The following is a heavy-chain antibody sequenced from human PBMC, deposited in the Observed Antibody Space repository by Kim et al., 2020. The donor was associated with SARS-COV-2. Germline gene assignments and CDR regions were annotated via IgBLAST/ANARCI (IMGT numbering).Heavy chain of an antibody. V-gene: IGHV3-11*06. D-gene: IGHD3-10*01. J-gene: IGHJ3*02. Sequence: GGSLRLSCAASGFTFSDYYMNWVRQAPGKGLEWLSYVSSSSTYTNYAVSVKGRFTISRDNAKNSLYLQMNSLRADDTAVYYCARDGGGNAFDIWGQGTM. CDR1: GFTFSDYY. CDR3: ARDGGGNAFDI. CDR2: VSSSSTYT.